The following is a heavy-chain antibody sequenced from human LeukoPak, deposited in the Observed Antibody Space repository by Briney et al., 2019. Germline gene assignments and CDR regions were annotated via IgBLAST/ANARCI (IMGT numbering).Heavy chain of an antibody. D-gene: IGHD3-10*01. J-gene: IGHJ4*02. CDR2: IKEDGSAQ. V-gene: IGHV3-7*01. Sequence: GGSLRLSCVASGFTFSRDWMSWVRQAPGKGLEWVANIKEDGSAQYYADSVKGRFTISRDNTKNSLYLQMNSLTAEDTAMYYCARAGKNSRSYDYWGQGTLVTVSS. CDR3: ARAGKNSRSYDY. CDR1: GFTFSRDW.